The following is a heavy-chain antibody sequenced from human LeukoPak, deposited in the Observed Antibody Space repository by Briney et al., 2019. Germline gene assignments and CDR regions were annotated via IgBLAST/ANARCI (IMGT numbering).Heavy chain of an antibody. Sequence: GGSLRLSCAASGFTFSSYEMNWVRQAPGKGLEWVSYISSSAGTIYYTDSVKGRFTISGDNAKNSLYLQMNSLRAEDTAVYYCAREASSGDLGYWGQGTLVTVSS. CDR2: ISSSAGTI. D-gene: IGHD4-17*01. CDR1: GFTFSSYE. J-gene: IGHJ4*02. CDR3: AREASSGDLGY. V-gene: IGHV3-48*03.